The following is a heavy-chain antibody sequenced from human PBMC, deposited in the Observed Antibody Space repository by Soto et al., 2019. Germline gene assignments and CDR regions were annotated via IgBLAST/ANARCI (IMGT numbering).Heavy chain of an antibody. CDR2: VSGYNGNT. CDR1: GYTFSPFA. CDR3: ARSVLGVTVSTD. J-gene: IGHJ4*02. D-gene: IGHD4-17*01. Sequence: QVQLIQSGIEMKKPGASVKVSCKTSGYTFSPFAINWVRQVPGQGLEWMGWVSGYNGNTKYAQTFQYRVTITADTATKTAYMALRSLKSADTAVYYCARSVLGVTVSTDWGQGTLVAASS. V-gene: IGHV1-18*01.